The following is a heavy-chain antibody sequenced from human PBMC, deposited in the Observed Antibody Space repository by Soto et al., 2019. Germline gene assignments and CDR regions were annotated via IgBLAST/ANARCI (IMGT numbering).Heavy chain of an antibody. CDR1: GFTFSSYA. V-gene: IGHV3-64*01. CDR3: ARIAVACLIHAFDI. J-gene: IGHJ3*02. CDR2: ISSNGGST. D-gene: IGHD6-19*01. Sequence: GGSLRLSCAASGFTFSSYAMHWVRQAPGKGLEYVSAISSNGGSTYYANSVKGRFTISRDNSKNTLYLQMGSLRAEDMAVYYCARIAVACLIHAFDIWGQGTMVTVSS.